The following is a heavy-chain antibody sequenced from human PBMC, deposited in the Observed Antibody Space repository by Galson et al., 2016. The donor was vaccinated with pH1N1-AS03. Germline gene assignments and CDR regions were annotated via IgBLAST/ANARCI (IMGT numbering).Heavy chain of an antibody. V-gene: IGHV4-59*08. D-gene: IGHD2-21*01. CDR2: IYYTGDI. Sequence: ETLSLTCTVSGGSINSYYWTWIRQPPGKGLEWIGQIYYTGDIIYTPSLRSRVTISVDTSKNQLSLSLSSVPAADTAVYYCGRHLRNSYSMDVWGQGTTVTVSS. CDR3: GRHLRNSYSMDV. J-gene: IGHJ6*02. CDR1: GGSINSYY.